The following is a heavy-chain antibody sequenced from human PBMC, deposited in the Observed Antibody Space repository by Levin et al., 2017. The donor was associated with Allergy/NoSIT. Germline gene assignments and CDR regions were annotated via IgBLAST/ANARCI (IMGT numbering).Heavy chain of an antibody. D-gene: IGHD3-22*01. CDR1: GFTFSSYS. Sequence: LSLTCAASGFTFSSYSMNWVRQAPGKGLEWVSYISSSSSTIYYADSVKGRFTISRDNAKNSLYLQMNSLRAEDTAVYYCAVTYYYDSSGYPVDYWGQGTLVTVSS. CDR2: ISSSSSTI. V-gene: IGHV3-48*01. J-gene: IGHJ4*02. CDR3: AVTYYYDSSGYPVDY.